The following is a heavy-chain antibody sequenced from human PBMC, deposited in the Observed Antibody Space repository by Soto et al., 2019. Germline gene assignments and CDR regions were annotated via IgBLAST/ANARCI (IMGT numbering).Heavy chain of an antibody. D-gene: IGHD3-3*01. CDR2: ISGSGGST. J-gene: IGHJ6*02. V-gene: IGHV3-23*01. CDR3: AKDGYYDFWSGYYYYGMDV. CDR1: GFTFSSYA. Sequence: HPWGSLRLSCAASGFTFSSYAMSWVRQAPGKGLEWVSAISGSGGSTYYADSVKGRFTISRDNSKNTLYLQMNSLRAEDTAVYYCAKDGYYDFWSGYYYYGMDVWGQGTTVTVSS.